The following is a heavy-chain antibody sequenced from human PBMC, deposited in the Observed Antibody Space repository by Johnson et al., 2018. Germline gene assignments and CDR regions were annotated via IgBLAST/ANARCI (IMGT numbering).Heavy chain of an antibody. CDR2: IAYDGSNT. V-gene: IGHV3-30*18. D-gene: IGHD3-22*01. CDR3: AKATISGYYYYYYGMDV. Sequence: VQLVESGGGVVQPGRSLRLSCAASGFTFSSYGMPWVRQAPGKGLEWVDVIAYDGSNTYYSDSVKGRFTISRDNSKNTLYLQMNRLRAEYKAVYYCAKATISGYYYYYYGMDVWGQGTTVTVSS. J-gene: IGHJ6*02. CDR1: GFTFSSYG.